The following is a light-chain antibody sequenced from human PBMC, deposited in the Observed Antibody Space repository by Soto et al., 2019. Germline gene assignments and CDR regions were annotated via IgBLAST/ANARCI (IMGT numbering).Light chain of an antibody. CDR1: QSVSNY. CDR3: QQRSTWPGT. CDR2: DAS. Sequence: ETVLTQSPATLSMSPGERANLSCRASQSVSNYLAWYQQKPGQAPRLLIYDASNRATGIPARFSGSRSGRDFSLTISSLEPEDFADYYCQQRSTWPGTFGQGIKLEIK. J-gene: IGKJ2*01. V-gene: IGKV3-11*02.